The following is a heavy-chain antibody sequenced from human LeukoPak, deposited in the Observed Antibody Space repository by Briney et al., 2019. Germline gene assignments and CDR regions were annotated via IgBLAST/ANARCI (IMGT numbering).Heavy chain of an antibody. V-gene: IGHV3-21*01. J-gene: IGHJ5*02. CDR2: ISSRSTYI. CDR3: ARGNGDILTGPDWFDP. CDR1: GFTFSSYA. Sequence: NPGGSLRLSCAASGFTFSSYAMNWVRQAPGKGLEWVSSISSRSTYIYHADSVKGRFTISRDNAKNSLFLQMNSLRAEDTAVYYCARGNGDILTGPDWFDPWGQGTLVTVSS. D-gene: IGHD3-9*01.